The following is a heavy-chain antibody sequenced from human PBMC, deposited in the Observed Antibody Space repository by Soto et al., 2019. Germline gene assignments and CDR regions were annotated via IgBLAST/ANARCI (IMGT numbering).Heavy chain of an antibody. Sequence: QVQLVQSGAEVKKPGASVKVSCKASGYAFTGYYMHWVRQAPGQGLEWMGWINPNSGGTNYAQKFQGWVTMTRETSISTAYMELSRLRSDDTAVYYCARLAVAGTEDSDYWGQGTLVTVSS. CDR1: GYAFTGYY. D-gene: IGHD6-19*01. CDR3: ARLAVAGTEDSDY. J-gene: IGHJ4*02. V-gene: IGHV1-2*04. CDR2: INPNSGGT.